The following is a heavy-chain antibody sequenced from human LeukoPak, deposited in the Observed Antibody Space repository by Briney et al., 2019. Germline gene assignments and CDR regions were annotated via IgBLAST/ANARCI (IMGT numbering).Heavy chain of an antibody. J-gene: IGHJ4*02. CDR2: IYYSGST. V-gene: IGHV4-39*01. CDR3: ARHAGQWLTYFDY. D-gene: IGHD6-19*01. CDR1: GGSISSSNSY. Sequence: PSETLSLTCSVSGGSISSSNSYWAWIRQPPGKGLEWIGSIYYSGSTYYNPSLKSRVTISVDTSKSQFSLRLSSVTAADTAAYYCARHAGQWLTYFDYWGQGTLVTVSS.